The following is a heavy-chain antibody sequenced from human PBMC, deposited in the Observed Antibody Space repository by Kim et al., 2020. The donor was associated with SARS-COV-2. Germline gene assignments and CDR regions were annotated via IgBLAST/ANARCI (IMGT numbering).Heavy chain of an antibody. CDR2: IYHSGST. CDR1: GGSISSSNW. CDR3: ARAGYDILTGYYEYYYGMDV. D-gene: IGHD3-9*01. Sequence: SETLSLTCAVSGGSISSSNWWSWVRQPPGKGLEWIGEIYHSGSTNYNPSLKSRVTISVDKSKNQFSLKLSSVTAADTAVYYCARAGYDILTGYYEYYYGMDVWGQGTTVTVSS. J-gene: IGHJ6*02. V-gene: IGHV4-4*02.